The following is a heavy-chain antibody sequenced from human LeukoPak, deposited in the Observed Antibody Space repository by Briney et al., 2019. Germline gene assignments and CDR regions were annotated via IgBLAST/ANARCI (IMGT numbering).Heavy chain of an antibody. V-gene: IGHV1-2*02. CDR2: INPNSGGT. D-gene: IGHD3-3*01. J-gene: IGHJ4*02. CDR3: ARVHDVLSGYTN. Sequence: ASVKVSCKASGYTFTGHYIHWVRQAPGQGLEWMGWINPNSGGTNYAQTFQGRVTITTDTSISTAYMEVSRLRSDDTAVYYCARVHDVLSGYTNWGLGTPVTVSS. CDR1: GYTFTGHY.